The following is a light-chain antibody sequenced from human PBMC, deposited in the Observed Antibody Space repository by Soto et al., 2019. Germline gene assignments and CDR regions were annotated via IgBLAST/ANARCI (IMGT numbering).Light chain of an antibody. CDR3: SSYTGSNNFLV. CDR2: EVT. J-gene: IGLJ3*02. CDR1: SSDIGGYNY. Sequence: QSALTQPASVSGSPGQSITISCSGSSSDIGGYNYVSWYQQHPGKAPKVLIFEVTNRPSGVSDRFSGSKSGNTASLTISGLQAEDEADYYCSSYTGSNNFLVFGGGTKLTVL. V-gene: IGLV2-14*01.